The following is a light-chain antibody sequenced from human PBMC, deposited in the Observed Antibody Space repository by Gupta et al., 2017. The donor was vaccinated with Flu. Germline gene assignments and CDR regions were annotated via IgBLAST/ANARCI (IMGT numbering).Light chain of an antibody. J-gene: IGLJ3*02. CDR2: DTS. CDR1: TGAVTSGHF. V-gene: IGLV7-46*01. CDR3: SLSYNEARRV. Sequence: QAVVTQEPSLTVSPGGTVTLTCGSSTGAVTSGHFPYWFQQKPAQAPRTLIYDTSYKHSGTPARFAASLRGANAALTLSGARPEDDAYYYCSLSYNEARRVFGGGTKLTVL.